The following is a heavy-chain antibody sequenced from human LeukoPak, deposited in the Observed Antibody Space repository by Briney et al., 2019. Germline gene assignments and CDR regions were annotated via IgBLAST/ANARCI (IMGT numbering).Heavy chain of an antibody. CDR3: AKGAIAALNAYFDY. J-gene: IGHJ4*02. CDR2: ISGSGGNT. V-gene: IGHV3-23*01. D-gene: IGHD2-15*01. Sequence: PGGSPRLSCAASGFTFSSSAMSWVRQAPGKGLEWVSAISGSGGNTYYADSVKGRFTTSRDNSKNTLYLQMNSLRAEDTAVYYCAKGAIAALNAYFDYWGQGTLVTVSS. CDR1: GFTFSSSA.